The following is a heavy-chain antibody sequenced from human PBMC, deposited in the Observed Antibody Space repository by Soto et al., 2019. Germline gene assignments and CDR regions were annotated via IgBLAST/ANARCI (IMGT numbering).Heavy chain of an antibody. D-gene: IGHD6-6*01. J-gene: IGHJ6*02. Sequence: SQTLSLTCAISGDSVSSNSAAWNWIRQSPSRGLEWLGRTYYRSKWYNDYAVSVKSRITINPDTSKNQFSLQLNSVTPEDTAVYYCARDSWMRNLAARPRNYGMDVWGQGTTVTVSS. CDR1: GDSVSSNSAA. V-gene: IGHV6-1*01. CDR2: TYYRSKWYN. CDR3: ARDSWMRNLAARPRNYGMDV.